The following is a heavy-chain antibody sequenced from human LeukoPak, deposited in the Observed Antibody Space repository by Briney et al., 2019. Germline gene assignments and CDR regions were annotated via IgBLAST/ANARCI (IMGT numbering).Heavy chain of an antibody. CDR2: IIPIFGTA. CDR3: ARAGTYYDILTGYSFDY. V-gene: IGHV1-69*06. CDR1: GGTFSSYA. D-gene: IGHD3-9*01. J-gene: IGHJ4*02. Sequence: SVKVSCEASGGTFSSYAISWGRQAPGQGREWRGGIIPIFGTANYAQKFQGRVTITADKSTSTAYMELSSLRSEDTAVYYCARAGTYYDILTGYSFDYWGQGTLVTVSS.